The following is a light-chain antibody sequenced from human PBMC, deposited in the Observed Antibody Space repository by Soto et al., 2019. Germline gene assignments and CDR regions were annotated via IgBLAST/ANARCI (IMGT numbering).Light chain of an antibody. CDR1: QSFRSN. J-gene: IGKJ5*01. CDR3: QQYNNWIT. Sequence: EMVLTQSPGTLSLSPGGRPTLSCSASQSFRSNYLAWYQQKPGQAPRLFIYDASTRATGIPARFSGSGSGTEFTLTISSLQSEDFAVYFCQQYNNWITFGQGTRLEIK. CDR2: DAS. V-gene: IGKV3D-15*01.